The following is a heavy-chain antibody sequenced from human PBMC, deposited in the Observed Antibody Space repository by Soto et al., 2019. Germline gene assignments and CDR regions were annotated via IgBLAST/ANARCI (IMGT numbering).Heavy chain of an antibody. J-gene: IGHJ3*01. Sequence: EVQLVESEGGLVQRGGSLRLSCAASGFTFNYYWMHWVRQAPGQGLVWVSHIHSDGSTTTYADSVKGRFTISRDNAKNTLYLQMNSLSAEDTAVYSCVRGDKGGFDLWGQGTTVTVSS. V-gene: IGHV3-74*01. CDR1: GFTFNYYW. CDR3: VRGDKGGFDL. CDR2: IHSDGSTT. D-gene: IGHD2-21*02.